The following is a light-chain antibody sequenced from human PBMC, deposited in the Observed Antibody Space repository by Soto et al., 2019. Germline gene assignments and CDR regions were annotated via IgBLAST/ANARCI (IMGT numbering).Light chain of an antibody. CDR3: QQYESLPIT. CDR1: QTLSSNS. J-gene: IGKJ4*01. Sequence: EIVLTQSPATLSLSPGERATLSCRASQTLSSNSLAWYQQRPGQTPRVLVYGASNRATGIPDKFSGSGSGTDFTLTISRLEPEDFAVYFCQQYESLPITFGGGTKV. CDR2: GAS. V-gene: IGKV3-20*01.